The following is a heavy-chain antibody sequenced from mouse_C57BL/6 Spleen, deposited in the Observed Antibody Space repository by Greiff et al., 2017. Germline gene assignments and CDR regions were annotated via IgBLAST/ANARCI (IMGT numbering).Heavy chain of an antibody. D-gene: IGHD2-4*01. J-gene: IGHJ3*01. CDR1: GYTFTDYY. V-gene: IGHV1-76*01. CDR2: IYPGSGNT. CDR3: ARDYGFAY. Sequence: VQLQQSGAELVRPGASVKLSCKASGYTFTDYYINWVKQRPGQGLEWIARIYPGSGNTYYNEKFKGKATLTAEKSSSTAYMQLSSLTSEDSAVCFCARDYGFAYWGQGTLVTVSA.